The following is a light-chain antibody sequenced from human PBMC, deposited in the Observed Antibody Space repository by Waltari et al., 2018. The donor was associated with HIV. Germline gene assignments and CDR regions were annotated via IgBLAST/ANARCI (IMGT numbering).Light chain of an antibody. CDR3: CSYAGSSTFVV. CDR1: SSDIGYYDS. Sequence: QSALTQPASVSGSPGQSITISCTGTSSDIGYYDSVSWYQQHPGKAPKLMIYEVNNRPSGISNRFSGSKSGNTASLTISGLQAEDEADYYCCSYAGSSTFVVFGGGTKLTVL. CDR2: EVN. V-gene: IGLV2-23*02. J-gene: IGLJ2*01.